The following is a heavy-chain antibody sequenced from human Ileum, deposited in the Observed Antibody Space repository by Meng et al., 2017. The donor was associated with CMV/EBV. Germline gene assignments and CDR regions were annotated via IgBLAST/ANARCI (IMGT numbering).Heavy chain of an antibody. V-gene: IGHV1-46*01. CDR3: ARGRSSYSSSLGVYY. CDR1: GYTFTSYY. J-gene: IGHJ4*02. Sequence: ASVKVSCKASGYTFTSYYMHWVRQAPGQGLEWMGIINPSGGSTSYAQKFQGRVTMTRDTSTSTVYMELRSLRSEDTAVYYGARGRSSYSSSLGVYYWGQGTLVTVSS. CDR2: INPSGGST. D-gene: IGHD6-6*01.